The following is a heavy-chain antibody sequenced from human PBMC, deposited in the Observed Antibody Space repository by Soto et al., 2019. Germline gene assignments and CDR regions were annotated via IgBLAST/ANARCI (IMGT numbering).Heavy chain of an antibody. Sequence: QVQLQESGPGLVKPSETLSLTCTVSGGSISSYYWSWIRQPPGKGLEWIGYIYYSGSTNYNPSLKSRVTISVDTSKNQFSLKLSSVTAADTAVYYCARGGVEQLARVNWFDPWGQGTLVTVSS. J-gene: IGHJ5*02. CDR3: ARGGVEQLARVNWFDP. V-gene: IGHV4-59*01. D-gene: IGHD6-6*01. CDR2: IYYSGST. CDR1: GGSISSYY.